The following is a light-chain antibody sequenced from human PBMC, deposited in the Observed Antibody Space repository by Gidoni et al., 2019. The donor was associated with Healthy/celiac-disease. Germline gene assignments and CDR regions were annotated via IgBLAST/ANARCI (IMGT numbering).Light chain of an antibody. V-gene: IGKV1-39*01. J-gene: IGKJ4*01. CDR1: QSMSSY. CDR3: QQSYSPLPLP. Sequence: DIQMTQSPSSLSASVGDRVTITCRASQSMSSYLNWYQQKPGKAPKLLIYPASSLQSGVPSRFSRSGSVTDFTLTISSLQPEDFATYYCQQSYSPLPLPFGGGTTVAIK. CDR2: PAS.